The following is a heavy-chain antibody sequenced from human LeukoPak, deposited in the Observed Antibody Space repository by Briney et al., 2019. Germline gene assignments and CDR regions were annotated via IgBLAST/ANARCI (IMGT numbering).Heavy chain of an antibody. D-gene: IGHD4-11*01. CDR3: AKTTVTSEEYYYYYMDV. Sequence: GASVKVSCKTSGYTFTSYGVSWMRQAPGQGLEWMGWIVTYNGNTYYSQKFQGRVTMTTDTSTSTAYLELRSLRSDDTAVYYCAKTTVTSEEYYYYYMDVWGKGTTVTVSS. V-gene: IGHV1-18*01. CDR1: GYTFTSYG. J-gene: IGHJ6*03. CDR2: IVTYNGNT.